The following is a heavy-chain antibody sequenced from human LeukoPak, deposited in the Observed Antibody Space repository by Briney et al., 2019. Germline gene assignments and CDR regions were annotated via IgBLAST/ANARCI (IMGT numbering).Heavy chain of an antibody. J-gene: IGHJ4*02. V-gene: IGHV3-74*01. Sequence: GGSLRLSCAASGFIFSNYGMHWVRQAPGKGLVWVSRIKSDGSGTTYADSVKGRFTISRDNAKNTLYLQMNSLRAEDTAVYFCAREFRKPSTGDWGQGTLVTVSS. CDR3: AREFRKPSTGD. D-gene: IGHD1-14*01. CDR1: GFIFSNYG. CDR2: IKSDGSGT.